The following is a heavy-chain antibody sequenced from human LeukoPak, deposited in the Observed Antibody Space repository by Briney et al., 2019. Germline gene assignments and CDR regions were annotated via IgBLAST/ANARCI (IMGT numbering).Heavy chain of an antibody. V-gene: IGHV4-4*02. CDR1: GGSISSSNW. CDR3: ARDASNAGGFDY. D-gene: IGHD2-2*01. Sequence: PSGTLSLTCAVSGGSISSSNWWSWVRQPPGKGLEWIGEIYHSGSTNYNPSLKSRVTISVDTPKNQFSLKLSSVTAADTAVYYCARDASNAGGFDYWGQGTLVTVSS. CDR2: IYHSGST. J-gene: IGHJ4*02.